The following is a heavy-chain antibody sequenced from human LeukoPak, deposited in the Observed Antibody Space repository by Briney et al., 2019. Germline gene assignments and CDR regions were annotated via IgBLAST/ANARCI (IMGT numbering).Heavy chain of an antibody. V-gene: IGHV3-7*01. Sequence: GGSLRLSCSASGFTFSSSWMDWVRQAPGKGLEWVASIKEDGSEKNYVDSVKGRFTISRDNAKNSLYLQMNSLRAEDTAVYYCARGTWELRRGDYWGQGTLVTVSS. CDR3: ARGTWELRRGDY. D-gene: IGHD1-26*01. CDR2: IKEDGSEK. CDR1: GFTFSSSW. J-gene: IGHJ4*02.